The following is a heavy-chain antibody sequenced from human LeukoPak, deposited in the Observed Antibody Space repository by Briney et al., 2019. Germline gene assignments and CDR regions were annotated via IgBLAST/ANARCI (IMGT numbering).Heavy chain of an antibody. V-gene: IGHV3-23*01. CDR1: GFTFSNYA. D-gene: IGHD2-8*01. J-gene: IGHJ4*01. Sequence: QAGGSLRLSCAASGFTFSNYAMSWVRQAPGKGLGWVSAISGSGGSTYYADSVKGRFTISRDNSKNTLYLQMNSLRAEDTAVYYCAKDACTNGVCYFDYWGHGTLVTVSS. CDR3: AKDACTNGVCYFDY. CDR2: ISGSGGST.